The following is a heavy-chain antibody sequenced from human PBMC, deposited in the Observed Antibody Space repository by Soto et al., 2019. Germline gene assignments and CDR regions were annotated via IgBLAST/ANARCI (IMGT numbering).Heavy chain of an antibody. CDR1: GGTFSSYA. J-gene: IGHJ3*02. CDR3: ARDTELLLISFAFDI. V-gene: IGHV1-69*13. CDR2: IIPIFGTA. Sequence: SVKVSCKASGGTFSSYAISWVRQAPGQGLEWMGGIIPIFGTANYAQKFQGRVTITADESTSTAYMELSSLRSEDTAVYYCARDTELLLISFAFDIWGQGTMVTVSS. D-gene: IGHD1-26*01.